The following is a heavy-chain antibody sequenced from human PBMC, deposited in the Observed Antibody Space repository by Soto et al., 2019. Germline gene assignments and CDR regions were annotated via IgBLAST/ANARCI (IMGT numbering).Heavy chain of an antibody. J-gene: IGHJ4*02. D-gene: IGHD3-10*01. CDR1: GGSFSGYY. CDR3: ARGRPVLLWFGEKKDFDY. Sequence: SETLSLTCAVYGGSFSGYYWSWIRQPPGKGLEWIGEINHSGSSNYNPSLKSRVTISVDTSKNQFSLKLSSVTAADTAVYYCARGRPVLLWFGEKKDFDYWGQGTLVTVSS. V-gene: IGHV4-34*01. CDR2: INHSGSS.